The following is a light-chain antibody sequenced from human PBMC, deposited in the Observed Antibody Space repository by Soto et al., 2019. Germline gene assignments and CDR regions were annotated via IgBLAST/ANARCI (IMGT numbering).Light chain of an antibody. Sequence: QSALTQPASVSGSPGQSITISCTGTRSDVGGYEYVSWYQQHPGKAPKLMIYEVSNRPSGVADRFSGSKSGNTASLTISGLQAEDEADYYCSSYTSSRTPYVFGTGTQLTVL. CDR2: EVS. CDR3: SSYTSSRTPYV. J-gene: IGLJ1*01. V-gene: IGLV2-14*01. CDR1: RSDVGGYEY.